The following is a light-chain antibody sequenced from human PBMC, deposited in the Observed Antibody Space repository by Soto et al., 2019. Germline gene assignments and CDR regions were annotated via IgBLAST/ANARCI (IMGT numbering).Light chain of an antibody. Sequence: DIQMTQSPSTLSASVGDRVTITCRTSQSISSWLAWYQQKPGKAPKLLIYDASSLESGVPSRFSGSGSGTEFALTISSLQPDDFATYYCQQYESYPMTFGGGTKVDIK. V-gene: IGKV1-5*01. CDR1: QSISSW. CDR3: QQYESYPMT. J-gene: IGKJ4*01. CDR2: DAS.